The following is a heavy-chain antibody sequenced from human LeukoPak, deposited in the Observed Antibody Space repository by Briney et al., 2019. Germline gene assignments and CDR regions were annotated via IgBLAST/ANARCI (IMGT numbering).Heavy chain of an antibody. J-gene: IGHJ5*02. CDR1: GYTFTGYY. D-gene: IGHD6-13*01. CDR3: ARTRSRIAAAGANLNWFDP. V-gene: IGHV1-2*02. Sequence: ASVKVSCKPSGYTFTGYYMHWVRQDPGQRLEWIGWINPNSGGTNYAQKFQGRVTMTRDTSISTAYMEMSRLRSDDTAVYYCARTRSRIAAAGANLNWFDPWGQGTLVTVSS. CDR2: INPNSGGT.